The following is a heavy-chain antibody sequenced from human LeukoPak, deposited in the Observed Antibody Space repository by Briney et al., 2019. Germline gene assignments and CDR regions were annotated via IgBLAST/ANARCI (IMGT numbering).Heavy chain of an antibody. CDR1: GGSISSTNW. J-gene: IGHJ6*03. D-gene: IGHD2-8*01. V-gene: IGHV4-4*02. CDR2: IFHSGGT. CDR3: ANGYYPIDV. Sequence: PSGTLSLTCAVSGGSISSTNWWSWVRQPPGKGLEWIGEIFHSGGTNYNPSLKSRISLDKSQNQFSLKLNSLTAADTAVYCAANGYYPIDVWGKGTTVTVSS.